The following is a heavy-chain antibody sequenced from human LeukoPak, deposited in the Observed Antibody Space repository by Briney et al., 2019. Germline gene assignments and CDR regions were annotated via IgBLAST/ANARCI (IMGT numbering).Heavy chain of an antibody. V-gene: IGHV1-2*02. CDR2: INPNSGGT. D-gene: IGHD2-2*01. J-gene: IGHJ5*02. CDR1: GYTFTGYY. Sequence: ASVKVSCKASGYTFTGYYMHWVRQAPGQGLEWKGWINPNSGGTNYAQKFQGRVTMTRDASISTAYMELRSLRSDDTAVYYCARVGVVVLANWFDPWGQGTLVTVSS. CDR3: ARVGVVVLANWFDP.